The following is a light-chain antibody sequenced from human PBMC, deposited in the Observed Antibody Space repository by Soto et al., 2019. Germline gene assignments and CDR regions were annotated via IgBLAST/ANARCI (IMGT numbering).Light chain of an antibody. Sequence: EIVMTQSPATLSVSPGEGATLSCRASQSVSSNLAWYQQKPGQAPRLLIYGASTRATSIPARFSGSGSGTEFTLTISSLQSEDFAIYFCQQYNDWPRTFGQGTKVDIK. CDR1: QSVSSN. J-gene: IGKJ1*01. CDR3: QQYNDWPRT. V-gene: IGKV3-15*01. CDR2: GAS.